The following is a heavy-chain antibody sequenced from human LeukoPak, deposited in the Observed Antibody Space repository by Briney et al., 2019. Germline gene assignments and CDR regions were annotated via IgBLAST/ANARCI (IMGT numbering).Heavy chain of an antibody. J-gene: IGHJ4*02. Sequence: GGSLRLSCTASGFTFSSFSMNRVRQSPGKGLEWISSFSNHNAIFYADSVKGRFTISRDNARNSLYLQMFSLKVEDTAVYYCAREQTRGGDLDYWGQGAQITVSS. CDR2: FSNHNAI. D-gene: IGHD2-21*02. CDR3: AREQTRGGDLDY. CDR1: GFTFSSFS. V-gene: IGHV3-69-1*01.